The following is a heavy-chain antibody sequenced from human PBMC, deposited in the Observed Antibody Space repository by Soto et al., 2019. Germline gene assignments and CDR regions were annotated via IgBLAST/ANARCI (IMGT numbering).Heavy chain of an antibody. CDR1: GGTFRSYA. CDR3: ASGSSQKINRFDP. D-gene: IGHD6-6*01. V-gene: IGHV1-69*01. CDR2: IITIFGTA. Sequence: QVQLVQSGAEVKKPGSSVMVSCKASGGTFRSYAISWVRQAPGQGLEWMGGIITIFGTANYAQKFQGRVTITEDESTSTGYMKLSSLRTEDTAVYYCASGSSQKINRFDPWGQGTLVTVSS. J-gene: IGHJ5*02.